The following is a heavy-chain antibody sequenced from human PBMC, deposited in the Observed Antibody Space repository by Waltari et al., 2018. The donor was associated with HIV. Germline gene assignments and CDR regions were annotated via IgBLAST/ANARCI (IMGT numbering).Heavy chain of an antibody. CDR1: GYSFTSYD. Sequence: QVQLVQSGAEVKKPGTSVKVSCKASGYSFTSYDINWVRQATGQGLEWMGWMTPGSGNTGSAQNLQGRVTMSRTTSVSTVYMELSTLTSDDTAIYFCARGGSTHTHYAYWGQGTLVTVSS. D-gene: IGHD1-26*01. J-gene: IGHJ4*02. V-gene: IGHV1-8*01. CDR2: MTPGSGNT. CDR3: ARGGSTHTHYAY.